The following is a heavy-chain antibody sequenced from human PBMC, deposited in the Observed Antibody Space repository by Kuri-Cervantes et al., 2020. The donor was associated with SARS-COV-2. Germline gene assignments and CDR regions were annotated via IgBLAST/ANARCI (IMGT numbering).Heavy chain of an antibody. D-gene: IGHD7-27*01. Sequence: SETLSLTCAVYGGSFSGYYWSWIRQPPGKGLEWIGEINHSGSTNYNPSLKSRVTISVDTSKNQFSRKLSSVTAADTAVYYCARAAGDQGEYYYYYYMDVWGKGTTVTVSS. J-gene: IGHJ6*03. CDR3: ARAAGDQGEYYYYYYMDV. V-gene: IGHV4-34*01. CDR2: INHSGST. CDR1: GGSFSGYY.